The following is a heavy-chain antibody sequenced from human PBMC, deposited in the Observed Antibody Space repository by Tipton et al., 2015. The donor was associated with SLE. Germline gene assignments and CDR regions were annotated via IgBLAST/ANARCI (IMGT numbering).Heavy chain of an antibody. D-gene: IGHD5-18*01. Sequence: TLSLTCTVSGGSISSTYYWGWIRQPPGKGLEWIGYIYYSGSTNYNPSLKSRVTISVDTSKNQFSLKLSSVTAADTAVYYCARDGGYSYGSWFDPWGQGTLVTVSS. CDR3: ARDGGYSYGSWFDP. CDR2: IYYSGST. CDR1: GGSISSTYY. J-gene: IGHJ5*02. V-gene: IGHV4-61*01.